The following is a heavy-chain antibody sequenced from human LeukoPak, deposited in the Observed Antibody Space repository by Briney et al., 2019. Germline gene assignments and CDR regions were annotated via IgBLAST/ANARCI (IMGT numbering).Heavy chain of an antibody. J-gene: IGHJ4*02. CDR1: GFTFSNSA. V-gene: IGHV3-23*01. CDR3: AKRDIVTTAYYFDY. D-gene: IGHD5-12*01. CDR2: ISRGGGST. Sequence: GGSLRLSCAASGFTFSNSAMCWVRQAPGKGLEWVSGISRGGGSTYYADSVKGRFTISRDTSIDTLYLQMNSLRAEDTAVYYCAKRDIVTTAYYFDYWGQGTLVTVSS.